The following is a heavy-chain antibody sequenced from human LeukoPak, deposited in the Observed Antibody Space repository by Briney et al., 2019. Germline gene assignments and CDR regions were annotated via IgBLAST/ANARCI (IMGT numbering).Heavy chain of an antibody. J-gene: IGHJ6*02. CDR3: ARAKGRYCSGGSCYSGYYYYGMDV. Sequence: SETLSLTCTVSGGSISSYYWSWGRQTPGKGLGWVGYIYFSGRTTYNPSLNSRLTISVDTSKNQFPLKLSSVTAADTAVYYCARAKGRYCSGGSCYSGYYYYGMDVWGQGTTVTVS. D-gene: IGHD2-15*01. CDR2: IYFSGRT. V-gene: IGHV4-59*01. CDR1: GGSISSYY.